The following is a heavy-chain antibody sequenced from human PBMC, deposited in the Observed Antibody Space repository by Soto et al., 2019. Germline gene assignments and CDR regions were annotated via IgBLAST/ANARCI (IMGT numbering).Heavy chain of an antibody. CDR2: ISSSSSYT. CDR3: ARNWNYVDD. V-gene: IGHV3-11*06. Sequence: QVQLVESGGGLVKSGGSLRLSCAASGFTFSDYYMSWIRQAPGKGLEWVSYISSSSSYTNYADSVKGRFTISRDNAKNSLHLQMNSLRAEDRAVYYCARNWNYVDDWGQGTLVTVSS. J-gene: IGHJ4*02. CDR1: GFTFSDYY. D-gene: IGHD1-1*01.